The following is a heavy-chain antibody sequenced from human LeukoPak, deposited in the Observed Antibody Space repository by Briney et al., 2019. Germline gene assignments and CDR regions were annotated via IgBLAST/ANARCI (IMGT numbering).Heavy chain of an antibody. CDR1: GSTFTSYD. D-gene: IGHD7-27*01. Sequence: ASVKVSCKASGSTFTSYDINWVRQATGQGLEWMGWMNPNSGNTGYAQKFQGRVTMTRNTSISTAYMELSSLRSEDTAVYYCARGRVTGDIYYYYGMDVWGQGTTVTVSS. CDR3: ARGRVTGDIYYYYGMDV. CDR2: MNPNSGNT. V-gene: IGHV1-8*01. J-gene: IGHJ6*02.